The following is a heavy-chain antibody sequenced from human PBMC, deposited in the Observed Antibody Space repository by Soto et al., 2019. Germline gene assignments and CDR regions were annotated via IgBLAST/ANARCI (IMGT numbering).Heavy chain of an antibody. CDR3: ARGRRYSYGPAAVDY. V-gene: IGHV4-34*01. CDR1: GGSFSGYY. Sequence: KPSETLSLTCAVYGGSFSGYYWSWIRQPPGKGLEWIGEINHSGSTNYNPSLKSRVTISVDTSKNQFSLKLSSVTAADTAVYYCARGRRYSYGPAAVDYWGQGTLVTVSS. CDR2: INHSGST. D-gene: IGHD5-18*01. J-gene: IGHJ4*02.